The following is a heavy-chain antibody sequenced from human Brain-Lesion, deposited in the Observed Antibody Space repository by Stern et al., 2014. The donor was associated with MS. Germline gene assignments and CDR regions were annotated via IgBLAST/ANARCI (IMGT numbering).Heavy chain of an antibody. V-gene: IGHV4-30-4*01. Sequence: QLQESGPGLVKPSQTLSLTCNVSGDSLRSGDNYWSWIRQSPGKGLEWLGYIYYIGSTFYNPSLNSRVSISVDTSQNQFSLKLSAVAAADTAVYYCARGESSRYYYGFDYWGQGTLVTVSS. CDR1: GDSLRSGDNY. J-gene: IGHJ4*02. D-gene: IGHD3-22*01. CDR2: IYYIGST. CDR3: ARGESSRYYYGFDY.